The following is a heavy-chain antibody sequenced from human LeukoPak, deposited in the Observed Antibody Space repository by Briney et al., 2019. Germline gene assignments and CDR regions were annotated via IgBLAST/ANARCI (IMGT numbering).Heavy chain of an antibody. V-gene: IGHV3-64*02. CDR3: VRTDYYDSSGYYDDFDF. J-gene: IGHJ4*02. Sequence: GGSLRLSCAASGFTFSSYAMHWVRQAPGKALEYVSAINKNGGSTYYADSVKGSFTISRDNSNNTLYLQMGFVRAEDMAVYYCVRTDYYDSSGYYDDFDFWGQGTLVTVSS. D-gene: IGHD3-22*01. CDR2: INKNGGST. CDR1: GFTFSSYA.